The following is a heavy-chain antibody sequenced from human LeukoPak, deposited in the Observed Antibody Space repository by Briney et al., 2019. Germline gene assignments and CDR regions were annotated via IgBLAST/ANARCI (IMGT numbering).Heavy chain of an antibody. Sequence: PSETLSLTCTVSGGSISSYYWSWIRQPPGKGLEWIGYIYYSGSTNYNPSLKSRVTISVDTSKNQFSLKLSSVTAADTAVYYCARQRFYDDAILFDYWGQGTLVTVSS. CDR1: GGSISSYY. CDR3: ARQRFYDDAILFDY. D-gene: IGHD5/OR15-5a*01. V-gene: IGHV4-59*08. CDR2: IYYSGST. J-gene: IGHJ4*02.